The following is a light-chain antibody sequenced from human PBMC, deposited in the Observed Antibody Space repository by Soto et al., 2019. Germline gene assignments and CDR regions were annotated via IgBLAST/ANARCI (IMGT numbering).Light chain of an antibody. Sequence: EIVLTQSPGTLSLSPGERATLSCRASQSLNSFYLAWYQQKPGQAPRLLIYGSSNRATGIPDRFSGSGSGTDFTLTISRLKAEDFTGYYCKQYDISPRTFGQGTKVEVK. CDR2: GSS. J-gene: IGKJ1*01. V-gene: IGKV3-20*01. CDR1: QSLNSFY. CDR3: KQYDISPRT.